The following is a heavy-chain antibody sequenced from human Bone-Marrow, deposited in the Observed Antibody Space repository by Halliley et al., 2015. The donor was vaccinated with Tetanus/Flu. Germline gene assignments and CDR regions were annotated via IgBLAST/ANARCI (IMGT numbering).Heavy chain of an antibody. CDR2: TDDRGGS. V-gene: IGHV4-4*02. D-gene: IGHD3-10*01. CDR3: ARENSFDSGTYFFDY. Sequence: MGDTDDRGGSNYNPSLQSRVTISVDKSKNQFSLALRSMTAADPAVYYCARENSFDSGTYFFDYWGLGTLVTVAS. J-gene: IGHJ4*02.